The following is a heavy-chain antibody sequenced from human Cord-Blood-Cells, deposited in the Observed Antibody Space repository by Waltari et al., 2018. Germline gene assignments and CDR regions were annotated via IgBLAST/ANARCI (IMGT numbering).Heavy chain of an antibody. Sequence: QVQLQQWGAGLLKPSETLSLTCAVYGGSFSGYYWSWIRQPPGKGLEWIGEINHSGSTTYNPARKSRVTISVDTSKNQFSLKLSAGTAADTAVYYCASASGFFLEWLLFDYWGQGTLVTVSS. CDR2: INHSGST. J-gene: IGHJ4*02. V-gene: IGHV4-34*01. CDR3: ASASGFFLEWLLFDY. CDR1: GGSFSGYY. D-gene: IGHD3-3*01.